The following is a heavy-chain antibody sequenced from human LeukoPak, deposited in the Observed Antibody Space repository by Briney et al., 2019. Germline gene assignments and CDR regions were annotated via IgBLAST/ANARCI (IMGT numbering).Heavy chain of an antibody. V-gene: IGHV3-9*01. CDR3: AKSRPGDYYYGMDV. Sequence: GGSLRLSCAASGFSFDDYAMHWVRQAPGKGLEWVSGISWNSGSIGYADSVKGRFTISRDNAKNSLYLQMNSLRAEDTALYYCAKSRPGDYYYGMDVWGQGTTVTVSS. CDR2: ISWNSGSI. D-gene: IGHD1-14*01. J-gene: IGHJ6*02. CDR1: GFSFDDYA.